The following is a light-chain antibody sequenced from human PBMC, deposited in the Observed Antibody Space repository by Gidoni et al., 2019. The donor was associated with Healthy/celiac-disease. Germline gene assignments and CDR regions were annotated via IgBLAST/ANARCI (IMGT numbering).Light chain of an antibody. CDR2: KAS. CDR3: QQYNSYSPYT. Sequence: DIQMTQSPSTLSASVGDRVTITCRASQSISSWLAWYPQKPGKAPKLLIYKASSLESGVPSRFSGSGSWTEFTLTISSLQPDYFATYYCQQYNSYSPYTFGQGTKLEIK. J-gene: IGKJ2*01. V-gene: IGKV1-5*03. CDR1: QSISSW.